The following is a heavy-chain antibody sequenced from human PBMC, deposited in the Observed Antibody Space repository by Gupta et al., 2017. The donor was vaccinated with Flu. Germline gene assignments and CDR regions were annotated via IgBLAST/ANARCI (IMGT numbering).Heavy chain of an antibody. CDR2: INHSGST. Sequence: GYYWSWIRQPPGKGLEWIGEINHSGSTNYNPSLKSRVTISVDTSKNQFSLKLSSVTAADTAVYYCARDSSGWYHQGGFDPWGQGTLVTVSS. CDR1: GYY. CDR3: ARDSSGWYHQGGFDP. D-gene: IGHD6-19*01. V-gene: IGHV4-34*01. J-gene: IGHJ5*02.